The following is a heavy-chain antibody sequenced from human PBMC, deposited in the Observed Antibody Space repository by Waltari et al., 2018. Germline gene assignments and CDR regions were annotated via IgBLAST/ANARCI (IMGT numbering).Heavy chain of an antibody. Sequence: QLPLVQSGAEVKKRGACVKVSCKASGTTFTGYYIHRVRQAPGQGLAWMGWINPNSGGANDAQRFLGRVTMTRDTSISTAYMELNSLRSDDTALYYCGREIGVSWRVVDYWGQGTLVTVSS. J-gene: IGHJ4*02. CDR3: GREIGVSWRVVDY. V-gene: IGHV1-2*02. D-gene: IGHD3-3*01. CDR1: GTTFTGYY. CDR2: INPNSGGA.